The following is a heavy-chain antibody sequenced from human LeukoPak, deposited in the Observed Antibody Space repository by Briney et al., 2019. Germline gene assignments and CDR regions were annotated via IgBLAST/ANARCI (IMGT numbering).Heavy chain of an antibody. CDR3: AKVEVVPGGMDV. D-gene: IGHD2-2*01. CDR1: GFTFSNYW. V-gene: IGHV3-30*18. J-gene: IGHJ6*02. Sequence: GGSLRLSCAASGFTFSNYWMHWVRQAPGKGLEWVAVISYDGSNKYYADSVKGRFTISRDNSKNTLYLQMNSLRAEDTAVYYCAKVEVVPGGMDVWGQGTTVTVSS. CDR2: ISYDGSNK.